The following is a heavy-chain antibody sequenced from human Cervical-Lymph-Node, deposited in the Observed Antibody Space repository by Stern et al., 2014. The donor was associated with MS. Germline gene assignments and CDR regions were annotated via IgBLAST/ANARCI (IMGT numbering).Heavy chain of an antibody. CDR1: GYTLTELS. J-gene: IGHJ6*02. V-gene: IGHV1-24*01. Sequence: VQLVESGAEVKKPGASVKVSCKVSGYTLTELSMHWVRQAPGKGLEWMGGFDPEDGEKIYAQKFQGRVTMTEDTSTDTAYMELSSLRSGDTAVYYCATDRDDFRSGYSAPTKGYGLDVWGQGTTVTVTS. CDR3: ATDRDDFRSGYSAPTKGYGLDV. D-gene: IGHD3-3*01. CDR2: FDPEDGEK.